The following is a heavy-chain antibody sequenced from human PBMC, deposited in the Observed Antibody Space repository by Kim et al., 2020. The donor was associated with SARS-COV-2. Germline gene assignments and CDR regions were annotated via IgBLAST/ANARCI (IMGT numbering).Heavy chain of an antibody. CDR2: IYYSGST. Sequence: SETLSLTCTVSGGSISSYFWSWIRQPPGKGLEWIGYIYYSGSTNYNPSLKSRVTISVDSSKNQFSLKLNSVTAADTAVYYCARHGSTVVSYFDYLGQGTL. CDR1: GGSISSYF. D-gene: IGHD1-26*01. V-gene: IGHV4-59*08. J-gene: IGHJ4*02. CDR3: ARHGSTVVSYFDY.